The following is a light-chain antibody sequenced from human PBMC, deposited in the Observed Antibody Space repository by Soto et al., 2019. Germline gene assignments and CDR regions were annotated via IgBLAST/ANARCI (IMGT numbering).Light chain of an antibody. CDR2: DVK. CDR1: SSDVGAYDY. Sequence: QSALTQPASVSGSPGQSIAISCTGTSSDVGAYDYVSWYRQHPGKAPKLMIYDVKYRPSGVSNRFSGSKSGNTASLTISGLQAEDEADYYCSSYTSSSSVIFGGGTKVTVL. V-gene: IGLV2-14*01. CDR3: SSYTSSSSVI. J-gene: IGLJ2*01.